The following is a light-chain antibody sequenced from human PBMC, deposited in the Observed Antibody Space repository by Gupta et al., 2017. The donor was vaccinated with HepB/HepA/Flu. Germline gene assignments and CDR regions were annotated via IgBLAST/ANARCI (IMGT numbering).Light chain of an antibody. CDR1: QSVSSW. CDR2: KAT. Sequence: DIQMTQSPSTLSASVGDIVTITCRASQSVSSWLAWYQQKPGKAPNLLIYKATSLESGVPPRFSGSASGTEFTLTISSLQPDDFATYYCQQGSRFGQGTKLENK. J-gene: IGKJ2*04. V-gene: IGKV1-5*03. CDR3: QQGSR.